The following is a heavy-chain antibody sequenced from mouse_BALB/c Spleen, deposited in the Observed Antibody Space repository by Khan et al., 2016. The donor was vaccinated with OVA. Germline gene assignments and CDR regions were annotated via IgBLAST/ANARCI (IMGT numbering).Heavy chain of an antibody. CDR2: INPTSIFT. V-gene: IGHV1-4*01. CDR1: GYTFTSNT. Sequence: QVQLQQSGAELARPGASVKMSCKAYGYTFTSNTIHWIKQRPGQGLEWIGYINPTSIFTNYNQKFKDKATLTADKSSSTAYMQLSSLTSDDSALYYCARRNSLYAMDYWGQGTSVTVSS. J-gene: IGHJ4*01. CDR3: ARRNSLYAMDY.